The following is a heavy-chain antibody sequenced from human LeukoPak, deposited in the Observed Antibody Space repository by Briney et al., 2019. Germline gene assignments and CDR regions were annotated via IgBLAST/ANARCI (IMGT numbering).Heavy chain of an antibody. CDR3: ATVGGFCPSSNCYAYFDY. CDR1: GXTLSNSA. Sequence: GGSLRLSCVASGXTLSNSAMTWVRQAPGKGLEWVSILTGDGTGTFYADSVKGRFSISRDISTNTLYLQMNSLGVDDTALYYCATVGGFCPSSNCYAYFDYWGQGSLATVSS. V-gene: IGHV3-23*01. D-gene: IGHD2-2*01. J-gene: IGHJ4*02. CDR2: LTGDGTGT.